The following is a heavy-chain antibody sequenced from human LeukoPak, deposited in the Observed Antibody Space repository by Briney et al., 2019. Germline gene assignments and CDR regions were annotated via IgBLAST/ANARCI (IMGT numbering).Heavy chain of an antibody. D-gene: IGHD3-10*01. CDR1: GFTFSSYA. CDR2: ISGSGGST. J-gene: IGHJ4*02. CDR3: AKDSKRRFEPARAFDY. Sequence: GGSLRLSCAASGFTFSSYAMSWVRQAPGKGLEWVSAISGSGGSTYYADSVKGRFTISRDNSKNTLYLQMNSLRAEDTAVYYCAKDSKRRFEPARAFDYWGQGTLVTVSS. V-gene: IGHV3-23*01.